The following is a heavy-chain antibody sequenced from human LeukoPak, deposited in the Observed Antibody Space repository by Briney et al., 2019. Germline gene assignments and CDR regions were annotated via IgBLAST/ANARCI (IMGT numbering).Heavy chain of an antibody. V-gene: IGHV1-2*06. D-gene: IGHD5-12*01. CDR2: INPNSGGT. CDR3: ARELARLWTRGYSGCEY. Sequence: ASVKVSCKASGYTFTGYYMHWARQAPGQGLEWMGRINPNSGGTNYAQKCQGRVTMTRDTSISTAYMELSRRRSDDTAVYYCARELARLWTRGYSGCEYWGQGTLVTVSS. CDR1: GYTFTGYY. J-gene: IGHJ4*02.